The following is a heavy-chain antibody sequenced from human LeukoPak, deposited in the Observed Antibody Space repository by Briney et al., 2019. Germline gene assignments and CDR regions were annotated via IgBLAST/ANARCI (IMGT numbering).Heavy chain of an antibody. CDR1: GYTFTGYY. D-gene: IGHD1-26*01. J-gene: IGHJ4*02. V-gene: IGHV1-2*02. CDR2: INPNSGGT. Sequence: ASVKVSCKASGYTFTGYYMHWLRQAPGQGLAWMGWINPNSGGTNYAQKFQGRVTMTRDTSISTAYMELSRLRSDDTAVYYCARDGSELQPFDYWGQGTLVTVSS. CDR3: ARDGSELQPFDY.